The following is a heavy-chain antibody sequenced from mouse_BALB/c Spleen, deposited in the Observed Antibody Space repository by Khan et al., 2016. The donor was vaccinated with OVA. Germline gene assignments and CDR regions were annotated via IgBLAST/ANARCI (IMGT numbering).Heavy chain of an antibody. CDR1: GFTFSSFA. CDR2: ISTGGHYT. V-gene: IGHV5-9-3*01. Sequence: EVQLVESGGGVVKPGGSLKLSCSASGFTFSSFAMSWVRQTPKKRLEWVATISTGGHYTFYPDSVKGRFTISRDNARNTLYLQMSSLRSEDTAMYYCAISLVDYYAMDYWGQGTSVTVSS. CDR3: AISLVDYYAMDY. D-gene: IGHD2-2*01. J-gene: IGHJ4*01.